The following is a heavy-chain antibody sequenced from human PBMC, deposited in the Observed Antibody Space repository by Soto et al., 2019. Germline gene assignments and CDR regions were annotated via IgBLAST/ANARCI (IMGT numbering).Heavy chain of an antibody. CDR2: VYDGST. CDR1: GGSISGYY. J-gene: IGHJ4*02. CDR3: ARDKFGYDSERYSWAY. Sequence: SETLSLTCTASGGSISGYYWSWIRQPPGKGLEWIGYVYDGSTNYNPSLRSRVTISVDTSKNYFSLKVNSVTAADTAMYYCARDKFGYDSERYSWAYWGQGVLVTVSS. D-gene: IGHD3-10*01. V-gene: IGHV4-59*01.